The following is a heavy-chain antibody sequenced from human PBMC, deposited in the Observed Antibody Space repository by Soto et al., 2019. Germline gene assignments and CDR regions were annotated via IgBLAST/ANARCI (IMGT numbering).Heavy chain of an antibody. D-gene: IGHD4-17*01. CDR3: ATRMTTAPY. J-gene: IGHJ4*02. V-gene: IGHV3-66*01. CDR2: IYSGGDT. CDR1: GFAVSANY. Sequence: EAHLVGSGGGLVQPGGSLRLSCAASGFAVSANYLSWFRQAPGKGLEWVSLIYSGGDTDYADSVRGRFTISRDNSKNTLYLQMNSLKAEDTAVYYCATRMTTAPYWGQGALVNVSS.